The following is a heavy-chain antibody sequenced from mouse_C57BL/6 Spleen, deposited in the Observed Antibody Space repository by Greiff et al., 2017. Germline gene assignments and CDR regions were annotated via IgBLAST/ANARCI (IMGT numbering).Heavy chain of an antibody. CDR3: AREDYGSSRDY. D-gene: IGHD1-1*01. CDR1: GYSITSGYY. CDR2: ISYDGSN. Sequence: ESGPGLVKPSQSLSLTCSVTGYSITSGYYWNWIRQFPGNKLKWMGYISYDGSNNYNTSLKNRISITRDTSKNQFFLKLNSVTTEDTATYYCAREDYGSSRDYWGQGTTLTVSS. V-gene: IGHV3-6*01. J-gene: IGHJ2*01.